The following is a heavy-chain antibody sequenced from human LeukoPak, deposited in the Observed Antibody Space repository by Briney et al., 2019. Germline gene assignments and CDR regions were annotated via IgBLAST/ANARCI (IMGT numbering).Heavy chain of an antibody. CDR1: GGTFSSYA. Sequence: SVKVSCKASGGTFSSYAISWVRQAPGQGLEWMGRIIPILGIANYAQKFQGRVTITADKSTSTAYMELSSPTAEDTAVYYCAKDGGPYDPENYWRNDWGQGTRVTVSS. CDR2: IIPILGIA. CDR3: AKDGGPYDPENYWRND. D-gene: IGHD3-10*01. V-gene: IGHV1-69*04. J-gene: IGHJ4*02.